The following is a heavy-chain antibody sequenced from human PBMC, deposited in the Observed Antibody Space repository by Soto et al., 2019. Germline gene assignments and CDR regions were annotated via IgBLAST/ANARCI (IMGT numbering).Heavy chain of an antibody. J-gene: IGHJ6*03. CDR2: IFSNDEK. CDR1: GFSLSNGKVG. CDR3: ARFLFGRSVAGGYFYMDV. D-gene: IGHD6-19*01. V-gene: IGHV2-26*01. Sequence: SGPTLVNPTETLTLTCTVSGFSLSNGKVGVSWIRQPPGKALEWLAHIFSNDEKSYRTSLKSRLTISEDTSKSQVVLTMTNVDPVDTATYYFARFLFGRSVAGGYFYMDVWGKGTTVTVSS.